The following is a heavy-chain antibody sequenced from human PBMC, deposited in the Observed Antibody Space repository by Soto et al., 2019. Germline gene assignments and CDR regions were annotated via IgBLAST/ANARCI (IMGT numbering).Heavy chain of an antibody. CDR1: GFTFSSYW. Sequence: EVQLVESGGGLVQPGGSLRLSCAASGFTFSSYWMSWVRQAPGKGLEWVGNIKQDGSEKYYVDSVKGRFTISRDNAKNSLYLQMNSLRAEDTAVYYCARAPYGDPIDYWGQGTLVTVCS. V-gene: IGHV3-7*05. J-gene: IGHJ4*02. D-gene: IGHD4-17*01. CDR3: ARAPYGDPIDY. CDR2: IKQDGSEK.